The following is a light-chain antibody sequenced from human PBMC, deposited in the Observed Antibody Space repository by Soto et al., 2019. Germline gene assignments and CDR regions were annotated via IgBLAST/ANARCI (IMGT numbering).Light chain of an antibody. CDR2: DAS. V-gene: IGKV1-39*01. CDR3: QQSYTTSIT. J-gene: IGKJ5*01. Sequence: IQLTQSPSSLSASVGDRVTVTCRASQDIRNYLAWYQQKPGKAPKLLICDASTLQGGVPSRFSGSGSGTDFTLTISSLQPEDFATYYCQQSYTTSITFGQGTRLEIK. CDR1: QDIRNY.